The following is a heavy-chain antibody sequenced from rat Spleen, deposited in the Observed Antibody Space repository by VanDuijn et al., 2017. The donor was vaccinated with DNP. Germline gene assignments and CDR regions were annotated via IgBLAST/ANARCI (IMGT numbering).Heavy chain of an antibody. Sequence: EVQLQESGPGLVKPSQSLSLTCSVTGYSITSHYWGWIRKFPGNKMEWMGYISYSGSTSYNPSLKSRISISRDTSKNQFFLQLNSVTTEDTDTYYCTSNPHMRPAAPFDYWGQGASVTVSS. V-gene: IGHV3-1*01. CDR3: TSNPHMRPAAPFDY. D-gene: IGHD3-8*01. J-gene: IGHJ4*01. CDR2: ISYSGST. CDR1: GYSITSHY.